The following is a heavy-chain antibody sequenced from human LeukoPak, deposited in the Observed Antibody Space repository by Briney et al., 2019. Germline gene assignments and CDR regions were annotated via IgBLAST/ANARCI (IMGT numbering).Heavy chain of an antibody. CDR2: ISSSGSHM. D-gene: IGHD3-16*02. CDR1: GFTFSSYS. J-gene: IGHJ4*02. V-gene: IGHV3-21*01. Sequence: GVSLRLSCAASGFTFSSYSMNWLRQAPGKGLEWVSSISSSGSHMYYADSVKGRFTISRDNAKNSLYLQMNSLRAEDTAVYYCARLTFGGVIGFDYWAREPWSPSPQ. CDR3: ARLTFGGVIGFDY.